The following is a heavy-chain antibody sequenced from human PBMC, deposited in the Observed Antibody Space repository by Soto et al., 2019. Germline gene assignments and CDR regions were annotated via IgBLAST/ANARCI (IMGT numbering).Heavy chain of an antibody. D-gene: IGHD5-18*01. CDR1: GFTFSNYA. J-gene: IGHJ4*02. CDR2: VSYDGDNE. Sequence: HPGGSLRLSCVASGFTFSNYAMHWVRQAPGKGLEWVAIVSYDGDNEYYADSVRGRFTVSRDNAQNTLFLQMTSLRADDTAVYYCAKGGYTFAYEWGQGALVTVSS. CDR3: AKGGYTFAYE. V-gene: IGHV3-30*18.